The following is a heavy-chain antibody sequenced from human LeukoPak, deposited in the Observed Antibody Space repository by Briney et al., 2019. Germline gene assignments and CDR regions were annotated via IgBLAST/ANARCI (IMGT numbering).Heavy chain of an antibody. J-gene: IGHJ4*02. CDR3: AREFDYFDY. CDR2: ISSSSSTI. V-gene: IGHV3-48*02. Sequence: GGSLRLSCAASGFAFSSYGMNWVRQAPGKGLEWVSYISSSSSTIYYSDSVKGRFTISRDDAKNSLYLQMNSLRDEDTAVYYCAREFDYFDYWGQGTLVTFSS. CDR1: GFAFSSYG.